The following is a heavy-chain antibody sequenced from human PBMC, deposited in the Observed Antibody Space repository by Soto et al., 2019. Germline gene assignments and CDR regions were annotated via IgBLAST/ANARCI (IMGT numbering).Heavy chain of an antibody. CDR3: VRCTDHNTHFYMDV. J-gene: IGHJ6*03. CDR1: GFTFSDHY. Sequence: EVQLVESGGGLVQPGGSLRLSCAASGFTFSDHYMDWVRQAPGKGLEWIGRIRIKPRGYTTEYAASVTGRFTISRDDSQKSLYLQMNSLKTEDTAIYFCVRCTDHNTHFYMDVWGNGIMVTVSS. CDR2: IRIKPRGYTT. D-gene: IGHD1-1*01. V-gene: IGHV3-72*01.